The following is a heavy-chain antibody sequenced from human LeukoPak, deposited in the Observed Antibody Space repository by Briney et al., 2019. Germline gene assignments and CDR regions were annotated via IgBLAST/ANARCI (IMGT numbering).Heavy chain of an antibody. V-gene: IGHV1-18*01. Sequence: ASVKVSCKASGYTFTSYGISWVRQAPGQGLEWMGWISAYNGNTNYAQKFQGRVTITADESTSTAYMELSSLRSEDTAVYYCARFPIVGATIPYWGQGTLVTVSS. CDR2: ISAYNGNT. CDR3: ARFPIVGATIPY. D-gene: IGHD1-26*01. CDR1: GYTFTSYG. J-gene: IGHJ4*02.